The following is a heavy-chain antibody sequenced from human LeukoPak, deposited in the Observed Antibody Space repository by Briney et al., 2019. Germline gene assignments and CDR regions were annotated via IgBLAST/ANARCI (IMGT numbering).Heavy chain of an antibody. CDR2: INSDGSST. D-gene: IGHD3-10*01. J-gene: IGHJ4*02. V-gene: IGHV3-74*01. CDR1: GFTFSSYW. CDR3: ARDDSSLLWFGELLSHYYFDY. Sequence: GGSLRLSCAASGFTFSSYWMHWVRQAPGKGLVWVSRINSDGSSTSYADSVKGQFTISRDNAKNTLYLQMNSLRAEDTAVYYCARDDSSLLWFGELLSHYYFDYWGQGTLVTVSS.